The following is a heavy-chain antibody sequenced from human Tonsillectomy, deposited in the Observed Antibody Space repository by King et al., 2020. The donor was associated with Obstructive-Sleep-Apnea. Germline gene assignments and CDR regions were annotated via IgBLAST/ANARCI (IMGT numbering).Heavy chain of an antibody. D-gene: IGHD6-13*01. Sequence: VQLVESGGGLVQPGRSLRLSCTASGFTFGDYAMSWFRQAPGKGLEWVGFIRSKAYGGTTEYAAAVKGRFTISRDDSKSIAYLQMNSLKTEDTAVYYCTRAHSSSWYRGDYWGQGTLVTVSS. J-gene: IGHJ4*02. CDR2: IRSKAYGGTT. CDR1: GFTFGDYA. CDR3: TRAHSSSWYRGDY. V-gene: IGHV3-49*03.